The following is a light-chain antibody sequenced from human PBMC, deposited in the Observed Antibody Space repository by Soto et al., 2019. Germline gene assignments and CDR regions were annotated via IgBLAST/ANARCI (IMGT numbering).Light chain of an antibody. CDR2: AAS. V-gene: IGKV3-15*01. Sequence: ILMTQSPATLSVSPGERATLSCRAGQSVGSNLAWYQQEPDQAPRLLIYAASTRATGIPGRFSGSGSGTEFTLIISSLQSEDFAVYYCQQYNNWWTFGQGTKVEI. CDR3: QQYNNWWT. CDR1: QSVGSN. J-gene: IGKJ1*01.